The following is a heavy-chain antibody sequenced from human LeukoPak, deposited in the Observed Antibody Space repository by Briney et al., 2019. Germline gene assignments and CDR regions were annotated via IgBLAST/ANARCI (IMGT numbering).Heavy chain of an antibody. CDR2: ISASGSRT. CDR1: GFRVSTYG. D-gene: IGHD5-12*01. V-gene: IGHV3-23*01. CDR3: AKDRDGYSGARGFDC. J-gene: IGHJ4*02. Sequence: GGSLRLSCAASGFRVSTYGMSWVRQAPGKGLEWVSGISASGSRTYYADSVKGRFTISRDNSKNTLHLQMNSLGAADTAVYYCAKDRDGYSGARGFDCWGQGTLVTVSS.